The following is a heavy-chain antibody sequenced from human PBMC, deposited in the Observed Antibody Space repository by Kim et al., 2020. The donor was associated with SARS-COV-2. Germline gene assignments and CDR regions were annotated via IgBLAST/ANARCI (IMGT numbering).Heavy chain of an antibody. V-gene: IGHV6-1*01. D-gene: IGHD6-13*01. CDR2: TYYSSKWYQ. Sequence: SQTLSLTCVISGDSVFNDNVAWSWIRLSPSRNLEWLGRTYYSSKWYQDYAVSVRSRTTINADTSKNQFSLQLTSVTPEDTAIYYCVRGRNSAFDIWDQGTLVTVAS. CDR3: VRGRNSAFDI. CDR1: GDSVFNDNVA. J-gene: IGHJ3*02.